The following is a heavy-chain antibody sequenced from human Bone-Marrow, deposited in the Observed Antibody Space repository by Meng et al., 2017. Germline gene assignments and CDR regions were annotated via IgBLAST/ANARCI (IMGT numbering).Heavy chain of an antibody. CDR1: GGSISSGTYY. J-gene: IGHJ5*02. CDR2: IQYRGSP. D-gene: IGHD3-22*01. V-gene: IGHV4-31*03. Sequence: QVQLQESGPGLVKPSQTLSLTCTVSGGSISSGTYYWGWIRQLPGKGLEWSAYIQYRGSPYYSPSLKSRVTISVDTSKNQLSLKLSSMTAADTAVYYCARYVFDSSSLYSNWFDPWGQGTLVTVSS. CDR3: ARYVFDSSSLYSNWFDP.